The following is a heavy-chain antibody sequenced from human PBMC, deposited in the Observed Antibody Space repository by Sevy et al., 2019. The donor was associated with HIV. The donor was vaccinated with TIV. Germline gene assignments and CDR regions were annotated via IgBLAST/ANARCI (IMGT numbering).Heavy chain of an antibody. CDR3: ARDNYFDSSGYSNAFDS. V-gene: IGHV3-66*02. D-gene: IGHD3-22*01. J-gene: IGHJ3*02. CDR1: GFTVSTNY. CDR2: LYSGGST. Sequence: GGSLRLSCAASGFTVSTNYMSWVRQAPGKGLEWVSVLYSGGSTYYADSVKGRFTISRENSKNTLYLQMNRLRAEDTAVYYCARDNYFDSSGYSNAFDSWGQGTMVTV.